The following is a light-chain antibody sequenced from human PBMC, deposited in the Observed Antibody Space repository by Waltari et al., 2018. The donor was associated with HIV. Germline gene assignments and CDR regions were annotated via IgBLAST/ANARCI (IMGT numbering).Light chain of an antibody. J-gene: IGLJ3*02. CDR1: SSNIGSYT. CDR2: VKN. CDR3: ATWDDSLNSPV. V-gene: IGLV1-44*01. Sequence: QSVLTQSPSASGTPGQRVTISCSVGSSNIGSYTVSWYQQFPGTAPKRLILVKNPRPSGVPDRFSGPKSGTSASLAISGLQSEDESDYYCATWDDSLNSPVFGGGTKLTVL.